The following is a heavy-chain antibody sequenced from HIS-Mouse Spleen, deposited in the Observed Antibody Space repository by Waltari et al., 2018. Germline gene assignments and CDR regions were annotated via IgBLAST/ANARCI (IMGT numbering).Heavy chain of an antibody. D-gene: IGHD6-13*01. V-gene: IGHV4-39*07. J-gene: IGHJ2*01. CDR1: GGSIRSSRYY. Sequence: QLQLQESGPGLATPSETLSLTCPVSGGSIRSSRYYWGWIRQPPGKGLEWIGSIYYSGSTYYNPSLKSRVTISVDTSKNQFSLKLSSVTAADTAVYYCAREIPYSSSWYDWYFDLWGRGTLVTVSS. CDR2: IYYSGST. CDR3: AREIPYSSSWYDWYFDL.